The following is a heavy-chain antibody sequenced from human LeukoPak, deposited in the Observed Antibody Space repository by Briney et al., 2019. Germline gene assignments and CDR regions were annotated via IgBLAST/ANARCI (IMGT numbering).Heavy chain of an antibody. J-gene: IGHJ4*02. Sequence: ASVKVSCKASGYTLTGYYMHWMRQAPGQGLEWMGWIIPDSGGTYYARKFQGRVTMTRDTSISTAYMELSRLRPDDTAVYYCARGYSSGSSYYFDYWGQGTLVTVSS. CDR3: ARGYSSGSSYYFDY. CDR2: IIPDSGGT. D-gene: IGHD6-19*01. CDR1: GYTLTGYY. V-gene: IGHV1-2*02.